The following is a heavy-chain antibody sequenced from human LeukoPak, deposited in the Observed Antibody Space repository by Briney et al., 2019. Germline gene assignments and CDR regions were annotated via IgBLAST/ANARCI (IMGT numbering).Heavy chain of an antibody. J-gene: IGHJ4*02. CDR2: IYYSGSS. CDR1: GGSISSSTYF. CDR3: ARHMYSGAWYYFDY. V-gene: IGHV4-39*01. Sequence: PSETLSLTCTVSGGSISSSTYFWGWIRQPPGKGLDWIGSIYYSGSSYYNPSLKSRVTISVDTSKSQFSLKLSSVTAADTAVYCCARHMYSGAWYYFDYWGQGALVTVSS. D-gene: IGHD6-19*01.